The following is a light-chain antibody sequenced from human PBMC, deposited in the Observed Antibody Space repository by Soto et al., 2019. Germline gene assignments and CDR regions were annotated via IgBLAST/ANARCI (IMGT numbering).Light chain of an antibody. J-gene: IGLJ2*01. Sequence: QSVLTQPASVAGSPGQSITISCTGTSSDIGLYKFVSWFQQHPGKAPKLLIFEGTNRPSGVSNRFSGSKSGDPVSLTISGLQAADEAIYFCSSSTNTNTLVIFGGGAKVTV. V-gene: IGLV2-14*01. CDR1: SSDIGLYKF. CDR3: SSSTNTNTLVI. CDR2: EGT.